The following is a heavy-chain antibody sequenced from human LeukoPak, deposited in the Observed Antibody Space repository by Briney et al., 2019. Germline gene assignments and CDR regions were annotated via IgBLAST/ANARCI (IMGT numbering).Heavy chain of an antibody. D-gene: IGHD3-22*01. CDR3: ARPSDSSGYSLDY. Sequence: GESLKISCKGSGYSFTSYWIGWVRPLPGKGLEWMGIIYPGDSDTRYSPSLQGQVTISADKSISTAYLQWSSLKASDTAMYYCARPSDSSGYSLDYWGQGTLVTVSS. V-gene: IGHV5-51*01. CDR1: GYSFTSYW. CDR2: IYPGDSDT. J-gene: IGHJ4*02.